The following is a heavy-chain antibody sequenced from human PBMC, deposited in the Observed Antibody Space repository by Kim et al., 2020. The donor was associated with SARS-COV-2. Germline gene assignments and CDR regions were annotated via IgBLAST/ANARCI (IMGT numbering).Heavy chain of an antibody. CDR3: ARDRGVPSDILTGYYFYYYYGMDV. CDR2: ISYDGSNK. D-gene: IGHD3-9*01. J-gene: IGHJ6*02. Sequence: GGSLRLSCAASGFTFSSYAMHWVRQAPGKGLEWVAVISYDGSNKYYADSVKGRFTISRDNSKNTLYLQMNSLRAEDTAVYYCARDRGVPSDILTGYYFYYYYGMDVWGQGTTVTVSS. CDR1: GFTFSSYA. V-gene: IGHV3-30*04.